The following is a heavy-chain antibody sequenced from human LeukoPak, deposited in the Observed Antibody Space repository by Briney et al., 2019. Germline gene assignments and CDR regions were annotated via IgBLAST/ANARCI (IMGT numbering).Heavy chain of an antibody. D-gene: IGHD3-10*01. Sequence: GGSLRLSSAASGVTFSSDNMKWVRPAPGKGLERVSSISSIGNYIYYADSATGRFSISRDTAKNSLYLQMNSLRAEDTSVYYCARDPYVVTMVRGVSYYYYYMDVWGKGTTVTISS. CDR2: ISSIGNYI. V-gene: IGHV3-21*01. CDR3: ARDPYVVTMVRGVSYYYYYMDV. CDR1: GVTFSSDN. J-gene: IGHJ6*03.